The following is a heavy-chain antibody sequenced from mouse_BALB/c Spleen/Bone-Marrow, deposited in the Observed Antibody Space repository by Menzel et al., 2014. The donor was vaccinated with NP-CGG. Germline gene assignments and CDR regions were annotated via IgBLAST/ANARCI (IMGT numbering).Heavy chain of an antibody. CDR3: ARGVTTGAMDY. D-gene: IGHD1-1*01. Sequence: VQLQQSGAELVRPGVSVNISCKGSGYTFTDYSIHWIKQSHARSLEWIGAISTYYGDATNNQKFKGKATLTVDKSSSTAYMELARLASEDSVIYYCARGVTTGAMDYWGQGTSVTVSS. CDR1: GYTFTDYS. V-gene: IGHV1-67*01. J-gene: IGHJ4*01. CDR2: ISTYYGDA.